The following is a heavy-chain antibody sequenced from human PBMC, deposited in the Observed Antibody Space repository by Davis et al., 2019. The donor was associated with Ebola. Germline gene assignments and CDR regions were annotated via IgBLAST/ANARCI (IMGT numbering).Heavy chain of an antibody. V-gene: IGHV1-69*13. Sequence: AASVKVSCKASGGTFSSYAISWVRQAPGQGLEWMGGIIPIFGTANYAQKFQGRVTITADESTSTAYMELNSLRTEDTALYYCAKDIADITMINTQASGVDYWGQGTLVTVSS. D-gene: IGHD3-22*01. J-gene: IGHJ4*02. CDR2: IIPIFGTA. CDR1: GGTFSSYA. CDR3: AKDIADITMINTQASGVDY.